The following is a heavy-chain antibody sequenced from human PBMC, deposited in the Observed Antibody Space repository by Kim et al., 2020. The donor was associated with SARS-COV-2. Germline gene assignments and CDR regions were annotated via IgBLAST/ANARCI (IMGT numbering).Heavy chain of an antibody. D-gene: IGHD3-9*01. CDR3: ARVGGYFDWLWYFDL. V-gene: IGHV4-59*13. CDR2: IYYSGST. CDR1: GGSISSYY. Sequence: SETLSLTCTVSGGSISSYYWSWIWQPPGKGLEWIGYIYYSGSTNYNPSLKSRVTISVDTSKNQFSLKLSSVTAADTAVYYCARVGGYFDWLWYFDLWGRGTLVTVSS. J-gene: IGHJ2*01.